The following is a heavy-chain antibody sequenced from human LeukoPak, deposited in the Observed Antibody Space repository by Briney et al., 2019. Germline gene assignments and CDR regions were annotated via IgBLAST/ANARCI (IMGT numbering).Heavy chain of an antibody. Sequence: PSETLSLTCAVYGGSFSGYYWSWIRQSPGKGLEWIGEINHSGGTNYNPSLKSRVTLSVDTSKNQFSLKLSSVTAADTAVYYCARHGPYVYDSGSYYIVGSYFDYWGQGTLVTVSS. J-gene: IGHJ4*02. CDR1: GGSFSGYY. D-gene: IGHD3-10*01. CDR2: INHSGGT. V-gene: IGHV4-34*01. CDR3: ARHGPYVYDSGSYYIVGSYFDY.